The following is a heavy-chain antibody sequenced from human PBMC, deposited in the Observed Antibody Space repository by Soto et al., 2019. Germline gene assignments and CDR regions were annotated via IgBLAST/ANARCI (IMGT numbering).Heavy chain of an antibody. Sequence: SETLSLTCAVYGGSFSGYYWSWIRQPPGKGLEWIGYIYYSGSTNYNPSLKSRVTISVDTSKNQFSLKLSSVTAADTAVYYCARVVNDFWSGYSTYYYYYYMDVWGKGTTVTVSS. D-gene: IGHD3-3*01. J-gene: IGHJ6*03. V-gene: IGHV4-59*01. CDR1: GGSFSGYY. CDR3: ARVVNDFWSGYSTYYYYYYMDV. CDR2: IYYSGST.